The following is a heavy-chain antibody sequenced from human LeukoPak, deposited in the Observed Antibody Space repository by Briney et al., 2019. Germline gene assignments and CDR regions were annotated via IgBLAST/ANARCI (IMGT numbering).Heavy chain of an antibody. CDR2: ISSSSSYI. CDR1: GFTFSSYS. V-gene: IGHV3-21*04. CDR3: AKGPPWREWLLLPLLDY. Sequence: PGGSLRLSCAASGFTFSSYSMNWVRQAPGKGLEWVSSISSSSSYIYYADSVKGRFTISRDNAKNSLYLQMNSLRAEDTALYYCAKGPPWREWLLLPLLDYWGQGTLVTVSS. J-gene: IGHJ4*02. D-gene: IGHD3-3*01.